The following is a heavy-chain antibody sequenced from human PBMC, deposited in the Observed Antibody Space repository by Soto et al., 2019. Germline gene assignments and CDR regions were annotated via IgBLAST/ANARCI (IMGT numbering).Heavy chain of an antibody. Sequence: DVQLLESGGGLVQPGGSLRLSCAASGFIFGKSAMSWVRQAPRKGLEWVSAISDSGGSTYYADSVKGRFTSSRDNSKNTLYLQMSSLTAEDSALYFCAKGPTIFGVAISFSVYYGMDVWGQGATVSVSS. V-gene: IGHV3-23*01. CDR1: GFIFGKSA. J-gene: IGHJ6*02. CDR3: AKGPTIFGVAISFSVYYGMDV. D-gene: IGHD3-3*01. CDR2: ISDSGGST.